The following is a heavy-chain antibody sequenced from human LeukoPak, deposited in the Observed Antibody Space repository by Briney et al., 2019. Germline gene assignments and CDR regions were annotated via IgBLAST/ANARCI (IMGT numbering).Heavy chain of an antibody. V-gene: IGHV1-69*06. CDR3: ARLYDSSGYYIWYSDL. CDR1: GYTFTSYD. Sequence: SVKVSCKASGYTFTSYDINWVRQATGQGLEWMGGIIPIFGTPKYAQKFQGRVTITADKSTSTAYMDLRSLRYEDTAVYYCARLYDSSGYYIWYSDLWGSGTLVTVSS. D-gene: IGHD3-22*01. CDR2: IIPIFGTP. J-gene: IGHJ2*01.